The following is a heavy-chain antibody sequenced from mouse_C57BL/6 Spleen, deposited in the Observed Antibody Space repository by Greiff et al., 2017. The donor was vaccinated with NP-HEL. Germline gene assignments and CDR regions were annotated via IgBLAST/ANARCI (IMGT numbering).Heavy chain of an antibody. CDR2: IYPGSGST. CDR1: GYTFTSYW. D-gene: IGHD4-1*01. Sequence: QVQLQQSGAELVKPGASVKMSCKASGYTFTSYWITWVKQRPGQGLEWIGDIYPGSGSTNYNEKFKSKATLTVDTSSSTAYMQLSSLTSEDSAVYYCARRGLTGTLLDYWGQGTTLTVSS. J-gene: IGHJ2*01. V-gene: IGHV1-55*01. CDR3: ARRGLTGTLLDY.